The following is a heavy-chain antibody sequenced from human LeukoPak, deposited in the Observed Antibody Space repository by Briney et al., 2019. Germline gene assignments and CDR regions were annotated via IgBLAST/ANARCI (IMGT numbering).Heavy chain of an antibody. V-gene: IGHV4-59*01. CDR3: ERSLHYYDSSGLDY. CDR1: GGSISSYY. J-gene: IGHJ4*02. Sequence: SETLSLTCTDSGGSISSYYWSWIRQPPGKGLEWIGYIYYSGSTNYNPSLKSRVTISVDTSKNQFSLKLSSVTALDTAVYYCERSLHYYDSSGLDYWRQGTLVTVCS. CDR2: IYYSGST. D-gene: IGHD3-22*01.